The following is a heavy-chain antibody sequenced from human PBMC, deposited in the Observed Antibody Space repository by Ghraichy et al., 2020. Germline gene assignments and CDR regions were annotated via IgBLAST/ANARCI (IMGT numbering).Heavy chain of an antibody. CDR2: INHSGST. J-gene: IGHJ4*02. D-gene: IGHD1-1*01. CDR3: ARGVSVWNLDY. V-gene: IGHV4-34*01. Sequence: SETLSLTCAVYGGSFSGYYWSWIRQPPGKGLEWIGEINHSGSTNYNPSLKSRVTISVDTSKNQFSLKLSSVTAADTAVYYCARGVSVWNLDYWGQGTMVTVSS. CDR1: GGSFSGYY.